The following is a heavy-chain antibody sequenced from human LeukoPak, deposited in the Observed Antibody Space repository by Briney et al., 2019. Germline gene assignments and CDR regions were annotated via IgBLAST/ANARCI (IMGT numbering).Heavy chain of an antibody. D-gene: IGHD3-16*01. CDR3: AAEQGSASAWGFVY. Sequence: SETLSLTCTYSGGSISSYLWSWIRQSPGKRLGWLGRIHTSGTTTYSPSLQRRPTIPVAKSKRQVSLRFTSVTAADTTVYSCAAEQGSASAWGFVYWGEGGPVTVSS. CDR2: IHTSGTT. J-gene: IGHJ4*02. CDR1: GGSISSYL. V-gene: IGHV4-4*07.